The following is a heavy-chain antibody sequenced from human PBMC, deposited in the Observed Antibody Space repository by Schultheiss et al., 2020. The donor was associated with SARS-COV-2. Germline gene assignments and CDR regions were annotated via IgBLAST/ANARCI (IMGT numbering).Heavy chain of an antibody. CDR1: GFTFSSYA. V-gene: IGHV3-9*01. J-gene: IGHJ4*02. Sequence: GGSLRLSCAASGFTFSSYAMHWVRQAPGKGLEWVSGISWNSGSIGYADSVKGRFTISRDNSKNTLYLQMNSLRAEDTAVYYCAAGESIAARLFDYWGQGTLVTVSS. CDR3: AAGESIAARLFDY. CDR2: ISWNSGSI. D-gene: IGHD6-6*01.